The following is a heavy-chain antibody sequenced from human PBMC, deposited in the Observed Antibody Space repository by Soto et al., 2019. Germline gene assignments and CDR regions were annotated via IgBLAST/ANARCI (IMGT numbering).Heavy chain of an antibody. CDR2: INIGNGNT. J-gene: IGHJ5*02. Sequence: ASVKASCKASGYTFTYYPIHWVRQAPGQRLEWMGWINIGNGNTASSQKFQDRVTITRETSASTAYMELTSVRSEDTAVYYCAREPLCCGRCYDNYFDPWGQGTVVTVSS. D-gene: IGHD2-15*01. CDR3: AREPLCCGRCYDNYFDP. CDR1: GYTFTYYP. V-gene: IGHV1-3*04.